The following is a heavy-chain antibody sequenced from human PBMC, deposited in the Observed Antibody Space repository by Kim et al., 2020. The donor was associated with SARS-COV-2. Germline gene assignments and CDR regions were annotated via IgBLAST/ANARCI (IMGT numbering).Heavy chain of an antibody. Sequence: GGSLRLSCAASGFTFSSYAMSWVRQAPGKGLEWVSAISGSGGSTYYADSVKGRFTISRDNSKNTLYLQMNSLRAEDTAVYYCAKDAVYGSGSYYKLRGGYFDLWGRGTLVTVSS. J-gene: IGHJ2*01. CDR2: ISGSGGST. CDR1: GFTFSSYA. D-gene: IGHD3-10*01. V-gene: IGHV3-23*01. CDR3: AKDAVYGSGSYYKLRGGYFDL.